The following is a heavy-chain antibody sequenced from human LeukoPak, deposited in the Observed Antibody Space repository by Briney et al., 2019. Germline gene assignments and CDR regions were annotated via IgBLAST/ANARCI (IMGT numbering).Heavy chain of an antibody. CDR2: ISGSGGST. J-gene: IGHJ4*02. CDR3: AKDHHLGSYYY. D-gene: IGHD1-26*01. CDR1: GFTFSSYA. V-gene: IGHV3-23*01. Sequence: GGSLRPSCAASGFTFSSYAMSWVRQAPGKGLEWVSAISGSGGSTYYADSVKGRFTISRDNSKNTLYLQMNSLRAEDTAVYYCAKDHHLGSYYYWGQGTLVTVSS.